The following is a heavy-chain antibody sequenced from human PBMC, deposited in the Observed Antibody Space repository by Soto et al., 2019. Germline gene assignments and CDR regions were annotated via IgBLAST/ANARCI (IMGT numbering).Heavy chain of an antibody. Sequence: GGSLRLSCEVSGFTFSAYWMHWVRQVPGKGLIWFSRISDDGSTTTYADSVKGRFTISRDNAKNTLYLQMNSLRADDTGLYYCTRAPRVSSTGTGGHWGQGTLVTVSS. CDR1: GFTFSAYW. J-gene: IGHJ4*02. CDR2: ISDDGSTT. CDR3: TRAPRVSSTGTGGH. V-gene: IGHV3-74*01. D-gene: IGHD1-1*01.